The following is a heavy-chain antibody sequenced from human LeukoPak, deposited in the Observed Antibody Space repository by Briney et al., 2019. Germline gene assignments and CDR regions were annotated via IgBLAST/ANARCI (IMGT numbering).Heavy chain of an antibody. CDR3: ARACGSDCSQAFDI. Sequence: GGSLRLSCAASGFTFSSYWMSWVRQAPGRGLEWVADIKQDGTQKYYVDSVEGRITISRDNEKNSLYLQMNSLRVEDTDMYYCARACGSDCSQAFDIWGQGTMVTVSS. CDR1: GFTFSSYW. V-gene: IGHV3-7*04. D-gene: IGHD2-21*02. CDR2: IKQDGTQK. J-gene: IGHJ3*02.